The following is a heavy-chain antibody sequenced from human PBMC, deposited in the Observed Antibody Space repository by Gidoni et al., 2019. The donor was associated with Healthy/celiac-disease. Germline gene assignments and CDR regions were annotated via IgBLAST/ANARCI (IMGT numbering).Heavy chain of an antibody. Sequence: PVFGQGREWRGGIIPIFGTANYEQKFQGRVTITADESTSTAYMELSSLRSEDTAVYYCARDSPREYSGYVFDYWGQGTLVTVSS. CDR3: ARDSPREYSGYVFDY. D-gene: IGHD5-12*01. CDR2: IIPIFGTA. J-gene: IGHJ4*02. V-gene: IGHV1-69*01.